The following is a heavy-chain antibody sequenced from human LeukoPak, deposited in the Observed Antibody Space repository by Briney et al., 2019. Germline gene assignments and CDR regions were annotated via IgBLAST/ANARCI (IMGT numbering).Heavy chain of an antibody. CDR1: GGSISSGSYY. CDR2: IYTSGST. V-gene: IGHV4-61*02. CDR3: CAREYYDFWRGYYYYYYYMDV. D-gene: IGHD3-3*01. Sequence: SETLSLTCTVSGGSISSGSYYWSWIRQPAGKGLEWIGRIYTSGSTNYNPSLKSRVTISVDTSKNQFSLKLSSVTAADTAVYYCCAREYYDFWRGYYYYYYYMDVWGKGTTVTVSS. J-gene: IGHJ6*03.